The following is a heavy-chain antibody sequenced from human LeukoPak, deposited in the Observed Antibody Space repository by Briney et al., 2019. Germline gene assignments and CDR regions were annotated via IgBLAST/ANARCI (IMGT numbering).Heavy chain of an antibody. J-gene: IGHJ4*02. V-gene: IGHV3-7*01. D-gene: IGHD3-9*01. CDR1: GFTFSSYW. Sequence: GGSLRLSRAASGFTFSSYWMSWVRQAPGKGLEWVANIKQDGSEKYYVDSVKGRFTISRDNAKNSLYLQMNSLRAEDTAVYYCASLIGDYDILTGYYGEDYWGQGTLVTVSS. CDR3: ASLIGDYDILTGYYGEDY. CDR2: IKQDGSEK.